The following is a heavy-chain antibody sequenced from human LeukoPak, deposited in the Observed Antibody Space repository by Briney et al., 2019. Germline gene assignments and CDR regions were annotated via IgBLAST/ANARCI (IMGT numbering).Heavy chain of an antibody. Sequence: GGSLRLSCAASGFTFSSSGMHWVRQAPGKGLEWVAVISYDGSNKYYADSVKGRFTISRDNSKNTLYLQMNSLRAEDTAVYYCARDQSRDIAVAGFPDYWGQGTLVTVSS. CDR2: ISYDGSNK. D-gene: IGHD6-19*01. CDR3: ARDQSRDIAVAGFPDY. J-gene: IGHJ4*02. CDR1: GFTFSSSG. V-gene: IGHV3-30*03.